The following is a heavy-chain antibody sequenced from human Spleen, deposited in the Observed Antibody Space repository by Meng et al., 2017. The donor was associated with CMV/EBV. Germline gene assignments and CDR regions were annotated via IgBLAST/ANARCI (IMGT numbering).Heavy chain of an antibody. D-gene: IGHD3-3*01. CDR2: INHSGST. J-gene: IGHJ5*02. CDR1: SFSGYY. V-gene: IGHV4-34*01. Sequence: SFSGYYGSWIRQPPGKGLEWIGEINHSGSTNYNPSLKSRVTISVDTSKNQFSLKLSSVTAADTAVYYCARGSGFVLRFLEWPKVWFDPWGQGTLVTVSS. CDR3: ARGSGFVLRFLEWPKVWFDP.